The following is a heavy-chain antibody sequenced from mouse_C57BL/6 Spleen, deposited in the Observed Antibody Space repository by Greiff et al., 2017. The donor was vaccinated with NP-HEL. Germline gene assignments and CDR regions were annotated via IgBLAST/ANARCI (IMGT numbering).Heavy chain of an antibody. CDR1: GYTFTSYW. V-gene: IGHV1-64*01. CDR2: IHTNSGST. CDR3: ARVRYFDV. Sequence: QVQLQQPGAELVKPGASVKLSCKASGYTFTSYWMHWVKQRPGQGLEWIGMIHTNSGSTNYTEKFKRKATLTVDKSSSTAYMQLSSLTSEDSAVYYCARVRYFDVWGTGTTVTVSS. J-gene: IGHJ1*03.